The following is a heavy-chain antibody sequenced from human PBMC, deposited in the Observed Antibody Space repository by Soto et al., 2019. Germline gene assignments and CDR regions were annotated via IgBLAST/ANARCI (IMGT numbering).Heavy chain of an antibody. CDR1: GFTFNNYG. J-gene: IGHJ4*02. CDR2: NSYDGSNK. Sequence: QVQLVESGGGVVQPGRSLRLSCAASGFTFNNYGMHWVRQAPGKGLEWVSINSYDGSNKYYADSVMGRFTNSRDNSKNTLYMQMHTLGDEDTAVYYCAKDLMGERICDHDGGVYWGEGLLVTVSS. D-gene: IGHD3-16*01. CDR3: AKDLMGERICDHDGGVY. V-gene: IGHV3-30*18.